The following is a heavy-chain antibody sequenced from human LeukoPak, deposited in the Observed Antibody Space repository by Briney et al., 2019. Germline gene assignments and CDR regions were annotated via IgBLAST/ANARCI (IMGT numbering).Heavy chain of an antibody. CDR1: GGTFSSYA. D-gene: IGHD6-13*01. CDR3: AGGGGQQLASYYFDY. J-gene: IGHJ4*02. Sequence: GASVKVSCKASGGTFSSYAISWVRQAPGQGLEWMGGIIPIFGTANYAQKFQGRVTITADESTSTAYMDLSRLRSEDKAMYYCAGGGGQQLASYYFDYWGKGTLVTASS. CDR2: IIPIFGTA. V-gene: IGHV1-69*13.